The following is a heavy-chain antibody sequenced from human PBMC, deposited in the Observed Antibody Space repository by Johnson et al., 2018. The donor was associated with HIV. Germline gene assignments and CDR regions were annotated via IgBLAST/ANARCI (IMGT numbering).Heavy chain of an antibody. CDR1: GFTFSSYG. CDR2: ISWNSGTI. V-gene: IGHV3-9*01. J-gene: IGHJ3*02. D-gene: IGHD6-19*01. CDR3: AKSDYPGIAVAGSAYDDAFDI. Sequence: VQLVESGGGVVQPGRSLRLSCAASGFTFSSYGMHWVRQAPGKGLEWVSGISWNSGTIGYADSVKGRFAISRDNAKNSMYLQMNGLRVEDTAVYYCAKSDYPGIAVAGSAYDDAFDIWGQGTMVTVSS.